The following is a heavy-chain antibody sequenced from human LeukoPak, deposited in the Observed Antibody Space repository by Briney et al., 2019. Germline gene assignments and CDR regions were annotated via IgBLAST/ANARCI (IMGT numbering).Heavy chain of an antibody. J-gene: IGHJ4*02. Sequence: SETLSLTCTVSGGSISSGSYYWGWIRQPPGKGLEWIGSIYYSGTTYYNPSLKSRVTISVDTSKNQFSLKLSSVTAADTAVYYCTRGYSSSSGGFDYWGQGTLVTVST. CDR3: TRGYSSSSGGFDY. V-gene: IGHV4-39*01. CDR2: IYYSGTT. D-gene: IGHD6-6*01. CDR1: GGSISSGSYY.